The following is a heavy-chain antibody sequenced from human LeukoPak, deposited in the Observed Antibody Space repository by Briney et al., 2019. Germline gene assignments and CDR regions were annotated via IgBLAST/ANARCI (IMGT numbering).Heavy chain of an antibody. Sequence: TGGSLRLSCAASGFTFSRYWMNWVRQAPGKGLEWVANIKQDGSEKYYADSVKGRFTISRDNSKNTLYLQMNSLRAEDTAVYYCAKDPQYCSSDSCIYYYYYMDVWGKGTTVTASS. CDR1: GFTFSRYW. J-gene: IGHJ6*03. CDR2: IKQDGSEK. CDR3: AKDPQYCSSDSCIYYYYYMDV. V-gene: IGHV3-7*01. D-gene: IGHD2-15*01.